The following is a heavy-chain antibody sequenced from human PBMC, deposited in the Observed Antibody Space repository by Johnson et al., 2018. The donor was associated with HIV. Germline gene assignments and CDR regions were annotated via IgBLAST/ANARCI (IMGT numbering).Heavy chain of an antibody. V-gene: IGHV3-20*04. CDR3: ARDRAPVYSSSSTPFDALDI. Sequence: IQPGGSLRLSCAASGFTVSSNYMSWVRQAPGKGLEWVSGINWNGGNRGYADSVKGQFIISRDNGKNSLYLQMNSLRAEDTALYYCARDRAPVYSSSSTPFDALDIWGQGTVVSVSS. D-gene: IGHD6-6*01. J-gene: IGHJ3*02. CDR2: INWNGGNR. CDR1: GFTVSSNY.